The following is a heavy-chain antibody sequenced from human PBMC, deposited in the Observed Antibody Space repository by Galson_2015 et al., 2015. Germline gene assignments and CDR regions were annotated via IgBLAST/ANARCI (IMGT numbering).Heavy chain of an antibody. D-gene: IGHD3-9*01. V-gene: IGHV1-46*01. J-gene: IGHJ4*02. CDR3: ARAGLRYYDILTGPPNYYFDY. CDR2: INPSGGST. Sequence: SVKVSCKASGYTFTSYDMHWVRQAPGQGLEWMGIINPSGGSTSYAQKFQGRVTMTRDTSTSTVYMELSSLRSEDTAVYYCARAGLRYYDILTGPPNYYFDYWGQGTLVTVSS. CDR1: GYTFTSYD.